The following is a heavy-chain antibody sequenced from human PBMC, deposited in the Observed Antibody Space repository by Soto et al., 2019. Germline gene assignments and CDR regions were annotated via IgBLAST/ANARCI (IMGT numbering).Heavy chain of an antibody. CDR2: ISYDGSNK. CDR1: GFTFSSYG. J-gene: IGHJ6*02. Sequence: VGSLRLSCAASGFTFSSYGMHWVRQAPGKGLEWVAVISYDGSNKYYADSVKGRFTISRDNSKNTLYLQMNSLRAEDTAVYYCAKDMTTAFSGYYYGMDVWGQGTTVTVSS. V-gene: IGHV3-30*18. CDR3: AKDMTTAFSGYYYGMDV. D-gene: IGHD4-4*01.